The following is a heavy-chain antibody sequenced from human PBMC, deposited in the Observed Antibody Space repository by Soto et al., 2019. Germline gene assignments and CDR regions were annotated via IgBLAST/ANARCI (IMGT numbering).Heavy chain of an antibody. CDR2: IYPGDSDT. D-gene: IGHD6-19*01. V-gene: IGHV5-51*01. Sequence: ESLKIYCKSSGYSFTHYWVGWVRQMPGEGLEWMGIIYPGDSDTRYSPSFQGQGTTSADKSISTAYLQWSSLKASDTAMYYCARGEGIAVPCLNHFDYWGHGNPVPVSS. CDR1: GYSFTHYW. J-gene: IGHJ4*01. CDR3: ARGEGIAVPCLNHFDY.